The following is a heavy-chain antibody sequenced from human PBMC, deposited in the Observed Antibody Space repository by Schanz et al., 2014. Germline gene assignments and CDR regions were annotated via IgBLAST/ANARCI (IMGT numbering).Heavy chain of an antibody. CDR2: ISPTGSST. D-gene: IGHD4-17*01. J-gene: IGHJ4*02. CDR3: ARDAVTSVLTPGFYY. Sequence: VQLVESGGGLIKPGGSLRLSCAASGFTFTTYAMTWVRQAPGKGLEWVSNISPTGSSTYYADSVKGRFTISRDTPKNTLYVQMNSLRADDTAVYYCARDAVTSVLTPGFYYWGQGTLVTVSS. V-gene: IGHV3-23*04. CDR1: GFTFTTYA.